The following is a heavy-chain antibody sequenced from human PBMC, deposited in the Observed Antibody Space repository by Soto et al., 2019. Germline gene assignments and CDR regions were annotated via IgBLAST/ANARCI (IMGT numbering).Heavy chain of an antibody. J-gene: IGHJ4*02. D-gene: IGHD4-17*01. CDR2: IYPGDSDT. V-gene: IGHV5-51*01. Sequence: EVQLVQSGAEVKKPGESLKISCKGSGYRFTSYWIGWVRKMPGTGLELMGIIYPGDSDTRYSPSFQGQVTISADKSISTAYMQWSSLKASDTAMYYCARNVSWASDYYQFDCWGQGTLVTVSS. CDR3: ARNVSWASDYYQFDC. CDR1: GYRFTSYW.